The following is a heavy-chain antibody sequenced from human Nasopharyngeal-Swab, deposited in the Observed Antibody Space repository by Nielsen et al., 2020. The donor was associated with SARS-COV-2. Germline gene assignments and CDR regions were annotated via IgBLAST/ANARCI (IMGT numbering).Heavy chain of an antibody. J-gene: IGHJ4*02. Sequence: GESLKISCAASGFTFSNYAMSWVRQAPGKGLEWVSSISAGSVTIHNADSVKGRFTISRDNSKNTLHLQMNSLRADDTAVYYCADPPFSEYWGQGTLVTVSS. CDR2: ISAGSVTI. CDR1: GFTFSNYA. V-gene: IGHV3-23*01. CDR3: ADPPFSEY.